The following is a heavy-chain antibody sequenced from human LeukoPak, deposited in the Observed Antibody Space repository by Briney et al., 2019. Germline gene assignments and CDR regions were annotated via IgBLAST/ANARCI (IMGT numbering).Heavy chain of an antibody. V-gene: IGHV4-34*01. Sequence: SRTLSLTRAVYLGSSTAYYFTSIPQPPGTRLKWFREINTSGSTNANPSPQSPVTISVETYKHQITLTLTSVTASHTPAYHCMTLGEYYDSSGYYYNWGQGTLVTVSS. CDR1: LGSSTAYY. CDR3: MTLGEYYDSSGYYYN. D-gene: IGHD3-22*01. J-gene: IGHJ4*02. CDR2: INTSGST.